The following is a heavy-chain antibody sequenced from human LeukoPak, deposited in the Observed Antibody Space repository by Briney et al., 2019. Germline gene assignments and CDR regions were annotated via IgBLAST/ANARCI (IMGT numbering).Heavy chain of an antibody. CDR1: GFTFSSYW. Sequence: PGGSLRLSCAASGFTFSSYWMSWVRQAPGKGLEWVANIKQDGSEKYYVDSVKGRFTISRDNAKNSLYLRMNSLRAEDTAVYYCARPVTIFVPFGAFDIWGQGTMVTVSS. D-gene: IGHD3-3*01. J-gene: IGHJ3*02. V-gene: IGHV3-7*01. CDR2: IKQDGSEK. CDR3: ARPVTIFVPFGAFDI.